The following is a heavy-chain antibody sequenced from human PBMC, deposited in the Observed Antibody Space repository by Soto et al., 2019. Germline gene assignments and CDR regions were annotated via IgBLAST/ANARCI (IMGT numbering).Heavy chain of an antibody. Sequence: SETLSLTCTVSGGSIRSDGYYWSGIRHHPGKGLEWIGYIFYSGTIYYNPSLNSRVTISVDSSKNQFSLKLTSVTAADTAVYYCSREGRINKSDLDYWGQGTLVTVSS. J-gene: IGHJ4*02. V-gene: IGHV4-31*03. CDR3: SREGRINKSDLDY. CDR1: GGSIRSDGYY. CDR2: IFYSGTI.